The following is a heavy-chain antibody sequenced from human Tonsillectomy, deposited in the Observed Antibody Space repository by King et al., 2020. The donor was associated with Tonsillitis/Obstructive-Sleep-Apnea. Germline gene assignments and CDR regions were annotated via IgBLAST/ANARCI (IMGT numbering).Heavy chain of an antibody. D-gene: IGHD6-6*01. CDR1: GESFSGHY. V-gene: IGHV4-34*01. CDR3: ARQDIEARRFDS. CDR2: INHSGST. Sequence: VQLQQWGAGLLKPSETLSLTCAVYGESFSGHYWSWIRQSPGKGLEWIGEINHSGSTNYNPSLKSRVGISVATSRNQFSLKLNSVTAAETALYYCARQDIEARRFDSWGQGTLVTVSS. J-gene: IGHJ5*01.